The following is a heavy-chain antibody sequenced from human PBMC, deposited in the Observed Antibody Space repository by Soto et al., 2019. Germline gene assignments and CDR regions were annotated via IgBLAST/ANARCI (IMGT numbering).Heavy chain of an antibody. CDR1: GYTFTSYG. V-gene: IGHV1-18*01. CDR3: AIGMTWAGRPGDAP. J-gene: IGHJ6*01. CDR2: ISAYNGNT. Sequence: ASVKTSCKASGYTFTSYGISWVRQAPGQGLEWMGWISAYNGNTNYAQKLQGRVTMTTDTSTSTPYMELRSLRSDDTAVYYCAIGMTWAGRPGDAPCGHGATVT. D-gene: IGHD2-21*02.